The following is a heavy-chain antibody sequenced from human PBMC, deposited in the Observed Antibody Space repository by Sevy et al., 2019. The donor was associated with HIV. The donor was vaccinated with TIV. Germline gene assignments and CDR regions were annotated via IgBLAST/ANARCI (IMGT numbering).Heavy chain of an antibody. CDR1: GFPFSSYA. CDR2: LIGGGRRT. V-gene: IGHV3-23*01. Sequence: GGSLRLSCAASGFPFSSYAMSWVRQAPGRGLEWVSTLIGGGRRTYYADSVKGRLTISRDNSKNTLSLQMNSLRIEDTAVYYCAREGGYTSAWSPGNYWGQGTLVTVSS. D-gene: IGHD6-19*01. J-gene: IGHJ4*02. CDR3: AREGGYTSAWSPGNY.